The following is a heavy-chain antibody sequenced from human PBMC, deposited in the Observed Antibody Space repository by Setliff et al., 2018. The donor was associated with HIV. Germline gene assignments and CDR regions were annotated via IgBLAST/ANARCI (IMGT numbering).Heavy chain of an antibody. CDR1: GGSISSGVYY. Sequence: SETLSLTCTVSGGSISSGVYYWSWIRQHPGTGLEWIGYVYNSENTYYNPSLKSRVTISVDTSKNQFSLKLSSVTAADTAVYYCARGYPGIAVAGLSYYYYYYMDVCAKGTTVTVSS. CDR2: VYNSENT. V-gene: IGHV4-31*03. D-gene: IGHD6-19*01. J-gene: IGHJ6*03. CDR3: ARGYPGIAVAGLSYYYYYYMDV.